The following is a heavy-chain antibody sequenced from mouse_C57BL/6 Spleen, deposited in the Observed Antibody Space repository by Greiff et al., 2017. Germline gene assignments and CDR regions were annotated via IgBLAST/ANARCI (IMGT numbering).Heavy chain of an antibody. V-gene: IGHV1-64*01. CDR3: ARAVDPWYFDV. D-gene: IGHD1-1*01. CDR2: IHPNSGST. Sequence: VQLQQPGAELVKPGASVTLSCKASGYTFTSYWMHWVKQRPGQGLEWIGMIHPNSGSTNYNEKFKSKATLTVDKSSSTAYMQLSSLSSEDAAVYYCARAVDPWYFDVWGTGTTVTVSS. CDR1: GYTFTSYW. J-gene: IGHJ1*03.